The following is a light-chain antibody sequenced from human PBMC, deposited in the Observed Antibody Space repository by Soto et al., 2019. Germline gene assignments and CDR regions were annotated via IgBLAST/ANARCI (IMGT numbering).Light chain of an antibody. CDR2: EVS. CDR3: CSYTSSTTPL. V-gene: IGLV2-14*01. Sequence: QSVLTQPASVSGSPGQSITISCTGSSSDVGGYHYVSWYQQNPGEAPKLVISEVSNRPSGVSNRFSGSKSGNTASLTISGLQAEDEADYYCCSYTSSTTPLFGGGTQLTVL. CDR1: SSDVGGYHY. J-gene: IGLJ2*01.